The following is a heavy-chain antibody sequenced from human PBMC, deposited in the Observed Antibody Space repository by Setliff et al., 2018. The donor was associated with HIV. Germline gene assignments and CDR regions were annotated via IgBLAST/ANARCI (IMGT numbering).Heavy chain of an antibody. CDR2: IYFSGST. CDR3: IIAYSSGWLAPMGFDS. D-gene: IGHD6-19*01. J-gene: IGHJ4*02. Sequence: PSETLSLTCTVSGDSITNNNFFRTWVRQDPGKGLEWIGYIYFSGSTYYNPSLKSRATISVDMSKNQFSLRLSSVTAADTAVYYCIIAYSSGWLAPMGFDSWGQGTLVTVSS. V-gene: IGHV4-31*08. CDR1: GDSITNNNFF.